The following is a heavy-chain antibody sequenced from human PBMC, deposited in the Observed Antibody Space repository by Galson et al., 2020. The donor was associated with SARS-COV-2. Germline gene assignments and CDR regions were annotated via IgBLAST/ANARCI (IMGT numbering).Heavy chain of an antibody. CDR3: ARDTAVVGVTFDY. CDR2: INSDGNNT. J-gene: IGHJ4*02. CDR1: GFTFSSYW. V-gene: IGHV3-74*01. D-gene: IGHD6-19*01. Sequence: GESLKISCAASGFTFSSYWMHWVRQAPGKGLVWVSRINSDGNNTSYADSVKGRFTISRDNAKNTLYLQMNSLRAEDTAVYYCARDTAVVGVTFDYWGQGTLVTVSS.